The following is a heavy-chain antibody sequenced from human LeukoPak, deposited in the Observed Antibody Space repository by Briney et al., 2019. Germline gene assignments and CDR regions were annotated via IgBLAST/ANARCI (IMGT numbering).Heavy chain of an antibody. J-gene: IGHJ4*02. CDR1: GYTFTDYY. D-gene: IGHD3-10*01. Sequence: GASVKVSFKASGYTFTDYYMHWVRQAPGQGLEWMGWINPNSGGTNYAQKFQGRVTMTRDTSISTAYMELSRLRSDDTAVYYCARQVDGTAYFDYWGQGTLVTVSS. CDR2: INPNSGGT. V-gene: IGHV1-2*02. CDR3: ARQVDGTAYFDY.